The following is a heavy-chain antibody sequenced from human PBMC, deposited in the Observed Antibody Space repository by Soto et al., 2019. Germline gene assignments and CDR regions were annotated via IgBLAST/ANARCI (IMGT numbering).Heavy chain of an antibody. CDR1: GFTFGDYA. J-gene: IGHJ5*02. V-gene: IGHV3-49*03. CDR2: IRSKAYGGTT. Sequence: TGGSLRLSCTASGFTFGDYAMSWFRQAPGKGLEWVGFIRSKAYGGTTEYAASVKGRFTISRDDSKSIAYLQMNSLKTEDTAVYYCTRRISEGDFWSGYRVRGFDPWGQGTLVTVSS. D-gene: IGHD3-3*01. CDR3: TRRISEGDFWSGYRVRGFDP.